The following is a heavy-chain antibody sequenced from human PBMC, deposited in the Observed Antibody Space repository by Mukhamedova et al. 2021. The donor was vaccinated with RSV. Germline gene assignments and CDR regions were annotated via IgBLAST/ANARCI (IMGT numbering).Heavy chain of an antibody. J-gene: IGHJ4*02. V-gene: IGHV3-23*01. CDR3: AKYRDGSIIDH. D-gene: IGHD5-24*01. Sequence: STYYADSVKGRFTISRDNPNNILYLQMNSLRDEDTAVYYCAKYRDGSIIDHWGQGTLVTVSS. CDR2: ST.